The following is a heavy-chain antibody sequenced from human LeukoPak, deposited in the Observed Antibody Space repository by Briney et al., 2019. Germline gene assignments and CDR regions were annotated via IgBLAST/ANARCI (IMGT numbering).Heavy chain of an antibody. CDR3: ASEIIAAAVRPMDV. V-gene: IGHV3-21*01. D-gene: IGHD6-13*01. CDR1: GFTFSSYA. Sequence: GGSLRLSCAASGFTFSSYAMSWVRQAPGKGLEWVSSISSSSSYIYYADSVKGRFTISRDNAKNSLYLQMNSLRAEDTAVYYCASEIIAAAVRPMDVWGKGTTVTVSS. CDR2: ISSSSSYI. J-gene: IGHJ6*03.